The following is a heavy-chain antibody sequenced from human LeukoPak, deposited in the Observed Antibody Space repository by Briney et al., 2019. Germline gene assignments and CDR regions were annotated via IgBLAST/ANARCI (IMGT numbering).Heavy chain of an antibody. CDR1: GFTFGDYA. Sequence: PGGSLRLSCTASGFTFGDYAMSWVRQAPGKGLEWVGFIRSKAYGGTTEYAASVKGRFTISRDDSKSIAYLQMNSLKTEDTAVYYCTRDVAYCSGGSCGLYDYWGQGALVTVSS. V-gene: IGHV3-49*04. J-gene: IGHJ4*02. CDR2: IRSKAYGGTT. D-gene: IGHD2-15*01. CDR3: TRDVAYCSGGSCGLYDY.